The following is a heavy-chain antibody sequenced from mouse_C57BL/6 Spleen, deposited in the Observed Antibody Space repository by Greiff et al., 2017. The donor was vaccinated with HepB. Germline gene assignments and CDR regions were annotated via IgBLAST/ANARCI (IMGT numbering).Heavy chain of an antibody. Sequence: VQLQESGGGLVKPGGSLKLSCAASGFTFSDYGMHWVRQAPEKGLEWVAYISSGSSTIYYADTVKGRFTISRDNAKNTLFLQMTSLRSEDTAMYYCARRYYYGSSDWYFDVWGTGTTVTVSS. V-gene: IGHV5-17*01. CDR3: ARRYYYGSSDWYFDV. J-gene: IGHJ1*03. CDR1: GFTFSDYG. CDR2: ISSGSSTI. D-gene: IGHD1-1*01.